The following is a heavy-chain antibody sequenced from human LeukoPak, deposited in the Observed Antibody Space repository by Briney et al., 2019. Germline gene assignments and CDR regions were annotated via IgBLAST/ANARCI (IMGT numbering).Heavy chain of an antibody. CDR1: GFTFSSYS. V-gene: IGHV3-21*01. CDR2: ISSSSSYI. Sequence: GGSLRLSCAASGFTFSSYSMNWVRQTPGKGLEWVSSISSSSSYIYYADSVKGRFTISRDNAKNSLYLQMNSLRAEDTAVYYCARGQWLAKYYFDYWGQGTLVTVSS. J-gene: IGHJ4*02. D-gene: IGHD6-19*01. CDR3: ARGQWLAKYYFDY.